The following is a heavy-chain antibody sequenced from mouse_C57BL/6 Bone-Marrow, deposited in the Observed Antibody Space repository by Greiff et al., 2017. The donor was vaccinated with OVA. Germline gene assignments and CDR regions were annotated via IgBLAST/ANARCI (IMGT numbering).Heavy chain of an antibody. D-gene: IGHD1-1*01. CDR1: GYTFTDYN. V-gene: IGHV1-18*01. Sequence: EVQLQQSGPELVKPGASVKIPCKASGYTFTDYNMDWVKQSHGKSLEWIGDINPNNGGTIYNQKFKGKATLTVDKSSSTAYMELRSLTSEDTAVYYCARGDYYGSSHYFDYWGQGTTLTVSS. CDR2: INPNNGGT. CDR3: ARGDYYGSSHYFDY. J-gene: IGHJ2*01.